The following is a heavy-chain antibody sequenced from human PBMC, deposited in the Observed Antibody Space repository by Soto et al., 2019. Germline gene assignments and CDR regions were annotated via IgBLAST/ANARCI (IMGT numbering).Heavy chain of an antibody. D-gene: IGHD2-21*02. V-gene: IGHV1-24*01. CDR2: FDPEDGET. J-gene: IGHJ2*01. CDR3: ATLYWGGDCPSEWYFDL. Sequence: QVQLVQSGAEVKKPGASVKVSCKVSGYTLTELSMHWVRQAPGKGLAWMGGFDPEDGETIYAQKFQGRVTMTEDTATDTAYMELSSLRSEDTAVYYCATLYWGGDCPSEWYFDLWGRGTLVTVSS. CDR1: GYTLTELS.